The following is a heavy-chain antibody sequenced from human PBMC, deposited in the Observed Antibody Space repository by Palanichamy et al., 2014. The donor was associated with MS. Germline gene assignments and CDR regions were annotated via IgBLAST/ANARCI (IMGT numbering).Heavy chain of an antibody. CDR3: ARGLSYDSSGYLFDY. V-gene: IGHV3-33*01. J-gene: IGHJ4*02. Sequence: QVQLVESGGGVVQPGRSLRLSCAASGFTFSSYGMHWVRQAPGKGLEWVAVIWYDGSNKYYADSVKGRFTISRDNSKNTLYLQMNSLRAEDTAVYYCARGLSYDSSGYLFDYWGQGTLVTVSS. D-gene: IGHD3-22*01. CDR1: GFTFSSYG. CDR2: IWYDGSNK.